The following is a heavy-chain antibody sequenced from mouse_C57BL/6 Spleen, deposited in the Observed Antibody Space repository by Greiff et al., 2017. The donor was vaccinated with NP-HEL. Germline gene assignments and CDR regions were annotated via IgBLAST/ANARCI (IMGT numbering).Heavy chain of an antibody. V-gene: IGHV2-4*01. CDR2: IWSGGST. J-gene: IGHJ1*03. D-gene: IGHD4-1*01. CDR1: GFSLTSYG. CDR3: AQLGVFDV. Sequence: QVQLQQSGPGLVQPSQSLSITCTVSGFSLTSYGVHWVRQPPGKGLEWLGVIWSGGSTDYNAAFISRLSISKDNSKSQVFCKMNSLQADDTARYYCAQLGVFDVWGTGTTVTVSS.